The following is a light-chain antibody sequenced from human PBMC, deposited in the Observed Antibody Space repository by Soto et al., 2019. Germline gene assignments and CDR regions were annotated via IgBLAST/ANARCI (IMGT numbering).Light chain of an antibody. CDR2: EVS. V-gene: IGLV2-14*01. CDR3: SSYTSSSTPVV. CDR1: SSDVGGYNY. J-gene: IGLJ2*01. Sequence: QSALTQPASVSGSPGQSITISCTGTSSDVGGYNYVSWYQQHPGKAPKLIIYEVSNRPPGVSNRFSGSKSGNTASLTISGLQAEDEADFYCSSYTSSSTPVVFGGGTKVTVL.